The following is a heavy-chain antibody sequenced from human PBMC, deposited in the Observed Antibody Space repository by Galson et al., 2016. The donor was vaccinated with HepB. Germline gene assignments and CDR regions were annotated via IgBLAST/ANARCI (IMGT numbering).Heavy chain of an antibody. CDR1: GFIFSQYG. D-gene: IGHD2-15*01. CDR3: SRGSQDDIEVDGDLEQDY. CDR2: IGHDGRNE. V-gene: IGHV3-33*01. Sequence: SLRLSCAASGFIFSQYGMHWVRQAPGKGLESVAVIGHDGRNEYYADSVKGRFTISRDSSKNTLYVQMNNLRVEDTAVYYCSRGSQDDIEVDGDLEQDYWGQGTLVTVSS. J-gene: IGHJ4*02.